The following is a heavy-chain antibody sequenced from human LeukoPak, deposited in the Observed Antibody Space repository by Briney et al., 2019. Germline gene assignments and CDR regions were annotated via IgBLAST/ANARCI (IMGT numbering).Heavy chain of an antibody. J-gene: IGHJ4*02. CDR1: GPPFSGYF. Sequence: SETMSLTCAVSGPPFSGYFWSWIRQSSGKGLEWIGEIHNSGTTNYNPSLNSRVTISEDTSQNQFYLNWSSVTATDTAVYYCARRYYYNLGSFPFDFWGQGTLVTVSS. CDR3: ARRYYYNLGSFPFDF. V-gene: IGHV4-34*01. CDR2: IHNSGTT. D-gene: IGHD3-10*01.